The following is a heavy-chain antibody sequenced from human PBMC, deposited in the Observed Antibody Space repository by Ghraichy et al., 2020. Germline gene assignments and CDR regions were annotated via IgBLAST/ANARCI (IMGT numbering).Heavy chain of an antibody. Sequence: SETLSLTCTVSGGSVSSGSYYWSWIRQPPGKGLEWIGYIYYSGSTNYNPSLKSRVTISVDTSKNQFSLKLSSVTAADTAVYYCARDDFWSGSGFDPWGQGTLVTVSS. J-gene: IGHJ5*02. CDR3: ARDDFWSGSGFDP. CDR1: GGSVSSGSYY. CDR2: IYYSGST. D-gene: IGHD3-3*01. V-gene: IGHV4-61*01.